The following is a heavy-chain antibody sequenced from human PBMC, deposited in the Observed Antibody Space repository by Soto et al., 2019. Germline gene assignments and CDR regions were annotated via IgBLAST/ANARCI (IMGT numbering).Heavy chain of an antibody. Sequence: PGGSLRLSCAASGFTFGNYWMHWVRQAPGKGLEWVSRMNSDGSTTNYADSVKGRFTVSRDNAKNTLYLQMNSLRAEDTAVYYCATDEVDYWGPGTLVTVSS. CDR3: ATDEVDY. CDR1: GFTFGNYW. J-gene: IGHJ4*02. CDR2: MNSDGSTT. V-gene: IGHV3-74*01.